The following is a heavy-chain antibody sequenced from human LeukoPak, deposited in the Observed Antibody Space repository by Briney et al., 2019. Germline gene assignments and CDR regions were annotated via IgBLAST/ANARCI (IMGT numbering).Heavy chain of an antibody. V-gene: IGHV3-48*01. J-gene: IGHJ6*03. Sequence: GGSLRLSCVASGFTFSRYGMNWVRQAPGKGLEGVSYISSDTSIIHYADSVKGRFTISRDSAKNSLYLQMNSLRAEDTAVYYCAKSGYSSSWYINNYYYYMDVWGKGTTVTVSS. CDR1: GFTFSRYG. D-gene: IGHD6-13*01. CDR2: ISSDTSII. CDR3: AKSGYSSSWYINNYYYYMDV.